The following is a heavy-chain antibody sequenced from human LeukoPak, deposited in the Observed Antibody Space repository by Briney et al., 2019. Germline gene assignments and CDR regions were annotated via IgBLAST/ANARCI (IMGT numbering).Heavy chain of an antibody. CDR1: GFTFSSYG. D-gene: IGHD2-15*01. CDR2: IWYDGSNK. J-gene: IGHJ4*02. V-gene: IGHV3-33*06. Sequence: GGSLRLSCAASGFTFSSYGMHWVRQAPGKGLEWVAVIWYDGSNKYYADSVKGRFTISRDNSKNTLYLRMNSLRAEDTAVYYCAKESCGGGRCYLFDYWGQGTLVTVSS. CDR3: AKESCGGGRCYLFDY.